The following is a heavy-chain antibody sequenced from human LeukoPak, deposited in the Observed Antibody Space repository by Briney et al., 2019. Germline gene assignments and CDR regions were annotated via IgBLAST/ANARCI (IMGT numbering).Heavy chain of an antibody. J-gene: IGHJ4*02. V-gene: IGHV3-21*01. CDR1: GFTFSSFG. Sequence: GGSLRLSCAASGFTFSSFGMNWVRQVPGKGLEWVSSISSSATYISYADSVKGRFTISRDNAQNSLYLQMNSLRADDTAVYYCAREPGGGQWLPGYWGQGTLATVSS. CDR3: AREPGGGQWLPGY. D-gene: IGHD6-19*01. CDR2: ISSSATYI.